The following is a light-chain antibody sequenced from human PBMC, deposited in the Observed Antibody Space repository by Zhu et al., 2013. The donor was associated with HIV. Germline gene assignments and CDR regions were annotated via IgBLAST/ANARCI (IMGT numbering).Light chain of an antibody. V-gene: IGKV3-15*01. CDR3: QHYNKWPYT. Sequence: EIVMTQSPATLSVSPGEGATLSCRASQSVSNKLAWYQQKPGLPPRLLIYAASARAAGIPARFSGSGSGTDFTLTISSLQSEDFAVYYCQHYNKWPYTFGQGTRLEIK. CDR2: AAS. CDR1: QSVSNK. J-gene: IGKJ2*01.